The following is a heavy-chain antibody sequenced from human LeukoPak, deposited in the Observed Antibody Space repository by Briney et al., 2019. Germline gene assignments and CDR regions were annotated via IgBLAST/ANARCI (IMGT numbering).Heavy chain of an antibody. CDR3: ASPTSNDSSGYYI. CDR2: IYHSGST. V-gene: IGHV4-30-2*01. J-gene: IGHJ4*02. Sequence: SETLSLTCAVSGGSISSGGYSWSWIRQPPGKGLEWIGYIYHSGSTYYNPSLKSRVTISVDRSKNQFSLKLSSVTAADTAVYYCASPTSNDSSGYYIWGQGTLVTVSS. CDR1: GGSISSGGYS. D-gene: IGHD3-22*01.